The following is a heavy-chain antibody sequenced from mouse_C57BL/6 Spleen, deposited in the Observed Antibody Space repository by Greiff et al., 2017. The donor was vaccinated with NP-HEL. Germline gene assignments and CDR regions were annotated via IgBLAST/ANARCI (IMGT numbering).Heavy chain of an antibody. CDR3: ARGNYDYLYAMDY. Sequence: QVHVKQSGAELARPGASVKLSCKASGYTFTSYGISWVKQRTGQGLEWIGEIYPRSGNTYYNEKFKGKATLTADKSSSTAYMELRSLTSEDSAVYFCARGNYDYLYAMDYWGQGTSVTVSS. J-gene: IGHJ4*01. V-gene: IGHV1-81*01. D-gene: IGHD2-4*01. CDR2: IYPRSGNT. CDR1: GYTFTSYG.